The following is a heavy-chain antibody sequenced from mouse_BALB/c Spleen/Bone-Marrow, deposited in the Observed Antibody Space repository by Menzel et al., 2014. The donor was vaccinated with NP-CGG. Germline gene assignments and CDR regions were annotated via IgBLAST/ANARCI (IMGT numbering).Heavy chain of an antibody. J-gene: IGHJ3*01. D-gene: IGHD1-1*02. V-gene: IGHV3-6*02. Sequence: VQLQESGPDLVKPAPSLQLTCSVTGYSITNGYYWYWIRQLPRNQLEMMSNIRYDGNNNYNPSLKNQISITPDTSTNQFFLKLNSVTTEDTATYYCARIHYYGCRSYWGQGPLVTAPA. CDR1: GYSITNGYY. CDR2: IRYDGNN. CDR3: ARIHYYGCRSY.